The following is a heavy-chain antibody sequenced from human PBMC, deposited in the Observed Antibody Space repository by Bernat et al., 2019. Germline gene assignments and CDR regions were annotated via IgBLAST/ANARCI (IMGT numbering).Heavy chain of an antibody. CDR2: INAYSGNT. J-gene: IGHJ6*03. D-gene: IGHD2-2*01. CDR1: GYTFSNYG. V-gene: IGHV1-18*01. Sequence: QVQLVQSGAEVKKPGASVKVSCKASGYTFSNYGLTWVRQAPGQGLEWMGWINAYSGNTNYEQKFQGRVTMTTDTSTSTAYMELRSLKSDDTAVFYCARGYCSRTSCYYYMDVWGQVTTVTVSS. CDR3: ARGYCSRTSCYYYMDV.